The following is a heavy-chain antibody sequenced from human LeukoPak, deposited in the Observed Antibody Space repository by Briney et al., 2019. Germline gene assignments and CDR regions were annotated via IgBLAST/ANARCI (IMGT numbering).Heavy chain of an antibody. CDR1: GGSISSGDYY. D-gene: IGHD3-10*01. CDR2: IYYSGST. V-gene: IGHV4-30-4*01. CDR3: AGSREYYGSGNYAFDI. J-gene: IGHJ3*02. Sequence: PSQTPSLTCTVSGGSISSGDYYWSWIRQPPGKGLEWIGYIYYSGSTYYNPSLKSRVTISVDTSKNQFSLKLSSVTAADTAVYYCAGSREYYGSGNYAFDIWGQGTMVTVSS.